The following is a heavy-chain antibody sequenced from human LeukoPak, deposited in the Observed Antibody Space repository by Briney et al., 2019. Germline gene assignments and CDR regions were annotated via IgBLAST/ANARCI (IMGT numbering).Heavy chain of an antibody. CDR2: IWYDGSNK. J-gene: IGHJ4*02. Sequence: VRSLRLSCAASGFTFSSYGMHWVRQAPGKGLEWVAVIWYDGSNKYYADSVKGRFTISRDNSKNTLYLQMNSLRAEDTAVYYCAKDRQLWSSYYLDYWGKGTLVTVSS. CDR3: AKDRQLWSSYYLDY. V-gene: IGHV3-33*06. CDR1: GFTFSSYG. D-gene: IGHD5-18*01.